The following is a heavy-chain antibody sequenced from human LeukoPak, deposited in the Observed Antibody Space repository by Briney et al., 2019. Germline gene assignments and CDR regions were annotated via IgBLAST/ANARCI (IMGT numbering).Heavy chain of an antibody. D-gene: IGHD4-17*01. CDR1: GFIFGSYG. Sequence: PGGSLRLSCAASGFIFGSYGMHWVRQAPVKGLEWVSFTPYHGVSRYYTESVKGRFTISRDNSKSTLYLQMNSLRIEDTAVYYCAKDHHGDYTSDYWGQGTLVIVSS. CDR3: AKDHHGDYTSDY. V-gene: IGHV3-30*02. CDR2: TPYHGVSR. J-gene: IGHJ4*02.